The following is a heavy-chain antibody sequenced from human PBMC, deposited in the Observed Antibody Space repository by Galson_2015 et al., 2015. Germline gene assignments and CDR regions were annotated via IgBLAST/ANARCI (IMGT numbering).Heavy chain of an antibody. CDR3: ARDHGAAEFDY. D-gene: IGHD3-16*01. J-gene: IGHJ4*02. V-gene: IGHV1-3*01. Sequence: SVKVSCRASGYTFTSYAMNWVRQAPGQRLEWMGWINAGNGNTKYSQKFQGRVTITRDTSASTAYMELSSLRSEDTAVYYCARDHGAAEFDYWGQGTLVTVSS. CDR1: GYTFTSYA. CDR2: INAGNGNT.